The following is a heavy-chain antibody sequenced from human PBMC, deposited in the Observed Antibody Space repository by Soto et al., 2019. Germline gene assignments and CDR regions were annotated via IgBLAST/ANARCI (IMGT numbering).Heavy chain of an antibody. V-gene: IGHV1-69*01. CDR3: ATGNPYSSCWYYYYGMDV. D-gene: IGHD6-13*01. J-gene: IGHJ6*02. CDR2: IIPIFGTA. CDR1: GGTFSSYA. Sequence: QVQLVQSGAEVKKPGSSVKVSCKASGGTFSSYAISWVRQAPGQGLEWMGGIIPIFGTANYAQKFQGRVTITADESTSTAYMELSSLRSEDTAVYYCATGNPYSSCWYYYYGMDVWGQGTTVTVSS.